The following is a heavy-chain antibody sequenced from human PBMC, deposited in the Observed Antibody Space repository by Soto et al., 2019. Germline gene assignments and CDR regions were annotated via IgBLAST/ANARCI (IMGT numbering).Heavy chain of an antibody. CDR3: AKGPFGGVLATFDY. Sequence: EVQLLESGGGLVQPGGSLRVSCAASGFTFSTYAMSWVRQAPGKGLDWVSGISGSGGSTYYADSVKGRFTISRDNSKNTLYLQMNSLRAEDTAVYYCAKGPFGGVLATFDYWGQGTLVTVSS. CDR2: ISGSGGST. D-gene: IGHD3-16*02. V-gene: IGHV3-23*01. J-gene: IGHJ4*02. CDR1: GFTFSTYA.